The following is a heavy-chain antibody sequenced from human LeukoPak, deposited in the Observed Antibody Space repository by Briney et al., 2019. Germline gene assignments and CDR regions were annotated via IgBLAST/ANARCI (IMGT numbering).Heavy chain of an antibody. CDR2: ITSSSGYI. V-gene: IGHV3-21*01. CDR3: AREVGSNGAFDY. D-gene: IGHD1-26*01. J-gene: IGHJ4*02. CDR1: GFTFNSYA. Sequence: GGSLRLSCAASGFTFNSYAMYWVRQAPGKGLEWVSSITSSSGYIYYADSVKGRFTISRDNAKNSLYLQMNSLRADDTAVYSCAREVGSNGAFDYWGPGTLVTVSS.